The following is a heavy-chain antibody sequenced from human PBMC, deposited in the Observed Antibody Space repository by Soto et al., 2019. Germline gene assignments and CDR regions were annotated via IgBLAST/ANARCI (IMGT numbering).Heavy chain of an antibody. D-gene: IGHD3-10*01. J-gene: IGHJ5*02. Sequence: PSETLSLTCTVSDDSISNYYWNWIRQPPGKGLEWIGYIYYSEGANYNPSLRSRVTISVDRSKNQFSLKLSSVTAADTAVYYCARVPGPWGQGTLVTVSS. CDR3: ARVPGP. V-gene: IGHV4-59*12. CDR2: IYYSEGA. CDR1: DDSISNYY.